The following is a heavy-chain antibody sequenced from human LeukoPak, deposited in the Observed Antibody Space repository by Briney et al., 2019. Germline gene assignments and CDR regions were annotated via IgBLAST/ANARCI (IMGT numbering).Heavy chain of an antibody. CDR3: AKDPEQVAGTLFDY. CDR1: GFTFSSYG. Sequence: GGSLRLSCAASGFTFSSYGMHWVRQAPGKGLEWVAFIRYDGSNKYYADSVKGRFTISRDNSKNALYLQMNSLRAEDTAVYYCAKDPEQVAGTLFDYWGQGTLVTVSS. V-gene: IGHV3-30*02. J-gene: IGHJ4*02. CDR2: IRYDGSNK. D-gene: IGHD6-19*01.